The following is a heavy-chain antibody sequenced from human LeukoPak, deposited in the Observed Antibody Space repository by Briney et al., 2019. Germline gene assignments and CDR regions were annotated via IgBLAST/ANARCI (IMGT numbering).Heavy chain of an antibody. CDR3: ARRGYCSAGTCLTFDL. J-gene: IGHJ4*02. D-gene: IGHD2-15*01. CDR1: GASISSSY. Sequence: PSETLSLTCTVSGASISSSYWSWIRQPPGKGLEWIGYIYYSGTTNYNPSLKSRLTISVDTSKNQFSLKLSSVTAADTAVYYCARRGYCSAGTCLTFDLWGQGTLVTVSS. CDR2: IYYSGTT. V-gene: IGHV4-59*08.